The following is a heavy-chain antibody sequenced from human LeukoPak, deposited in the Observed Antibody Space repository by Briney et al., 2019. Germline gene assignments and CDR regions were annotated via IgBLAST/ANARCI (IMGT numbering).Heavy chain of an antibody. CDR2: TFSGGTT. J-gene: IGHJ6*02. CDR1: TFTAPSIY. V-gene: IGHV3-53*01. CDR3: AREGNYYDMDV. Sequence: PAGSLSLSCAAYTFTAPSIYMGCDRQAPGKGLEWVSVTFSGGTTYYADTVKGRFTISRDNSKNTLYLQMNSLRAEDTAVYYCAREGNYYDMDVWGQGATVTVSS.